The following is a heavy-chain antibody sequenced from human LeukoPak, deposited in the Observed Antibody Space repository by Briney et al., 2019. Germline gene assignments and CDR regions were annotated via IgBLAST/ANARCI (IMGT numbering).Heavy chain of an antibody. CDR3: ARDHFDSSGYYYLLGYFEH. V-gene: IGHV1-46*01. J-gene: IGHJ1*01. CDR2: IKPSGGGT. CDR1: GYTFTNYY. Sequence: ASVKVSCKASGYTFTNYYVHCVRQAPGQGLEWMGIIKPSGGGTSYALKFQGRVTMTRDTSTSTAYMELSSLRSEDTAVYYCARDHFDSSGYYYLLGYFEHWCQGTLVTVSS. D-gene: IGHD3-22*01.